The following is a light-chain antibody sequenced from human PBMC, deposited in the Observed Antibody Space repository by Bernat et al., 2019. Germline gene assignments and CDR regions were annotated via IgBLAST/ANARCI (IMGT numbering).Light chain of an antibody. CDR1: QAFSKY. CDR2: GAS. V-gene: IGKV1-16*01. J-gene: IGKJ4*01. Sequence: DIQMTQSPSSLSASVGDRVTITCRATQAFSKYLAWVQQKPGKAPKSLIYGASTLFSGVPSRFSGSGSETDFTLTISSLQPEDSATYYCQQYARYPLAFGGGTKVEVK. CDR3: QQYARYPLA.